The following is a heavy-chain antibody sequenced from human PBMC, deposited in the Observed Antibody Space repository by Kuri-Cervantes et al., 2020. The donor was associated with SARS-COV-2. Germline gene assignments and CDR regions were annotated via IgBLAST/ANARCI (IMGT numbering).Heavy chain of an antibody. CDR2: ISGSGSYI. CDR3: ARDLPSSYGARRGIDY. D-gene: IGHD4-17*01. J-gene: IGHJ4*02. V-gene: IGHV3-21*01. Sequence: ETLSLTCAASGFSLSRYTMNWVRQAPGKALEWVSSISGSGSYIYYADSVKGRFTISRDNAKNSLYLQMNSLRAEDTAVYYCARDLPSSYGARRGIDYWGQGTLVTVSS. CDR1: GFSLSRYT.